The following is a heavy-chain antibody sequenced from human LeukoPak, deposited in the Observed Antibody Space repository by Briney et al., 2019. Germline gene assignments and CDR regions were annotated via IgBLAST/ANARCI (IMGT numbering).Heavy chain of an antibody. V-gene: IGHV4-4*02. CDR1: GGSISSSNW. CDR3: ARTYYYGSGPYMDV. J-gene: IGHJ6*03. Sequence: SETLSLTCAVSGGSISSSNWWSWVRQPPGKGLEWIGEIYHSGSTNYNPSLKSRVTISVDKSKNQFSLKLSSVTAADTAVYYCARTYYYGSGPYMDVWCKGTTVTVSS. CDR2: IYHSGST. D-gene: IGHD3-10*01.